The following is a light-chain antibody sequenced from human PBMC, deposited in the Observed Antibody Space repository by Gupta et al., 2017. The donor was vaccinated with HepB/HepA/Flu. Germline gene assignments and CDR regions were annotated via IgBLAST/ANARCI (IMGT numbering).Light chain of an antibody. V-gene: IGKV2D-29*01. Sequence: VMAPTPLSLSVTPGQPASLSCTASQSLLHSIGNTYVDWYLQKPGQPPKLLLYGVFNRCSRVPDRFSGSGSGTEFTLTISRVEAEDFGVYFCSHGGKSHFTFGEGTKVDIK. CDR3: SHGGKSHFT. J-gene: IGKJ2*01. CDR1: QSLLHSIGNTY. CDR2: GVF.